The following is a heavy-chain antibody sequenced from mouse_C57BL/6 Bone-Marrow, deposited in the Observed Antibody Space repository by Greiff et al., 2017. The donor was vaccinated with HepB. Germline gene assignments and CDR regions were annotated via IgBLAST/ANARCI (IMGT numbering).Heavy chain of an antibody. J-gene: IGHJ2*01. CDR1: GYTFTDHI. Sequence: QVQLQQSGAELVSPGASVTLSCKASGYTFTDHIMHWVNKRPGQGLEWIGSIYPVSGETNYIEKFMGKATFSVDRSSSTVYMVLNSLTSEGPAVYYCIYGNYFDYWGQGTTLTVSS. CDR2: IYPVSGET. CDR3: IYGNYFDY. D-gene: IGHD2-1*01. V-gene: IGHV1-11*01.